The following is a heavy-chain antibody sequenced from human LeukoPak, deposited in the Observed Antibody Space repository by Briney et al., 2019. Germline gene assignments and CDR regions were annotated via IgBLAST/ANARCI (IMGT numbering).Heavy chain of an antibody. Sequence: GGSLRLSCAASGFTFDDYAMHWVRQAPGKGLEWVSGISWNSGSIGYADSVKGRFTISRDNAKNSLYPQMNSLRAEDMAPYYCAKGEMATTPFAFDIWGQGTMVTVSS. J-gene: IGHJ3*02. CDR1: GFTFDDYA. V-gene: IGHV3-9*03. D-gene: IGHD5-24*01. CDR2: ISWNSGSI. CDR3: AKGEMATTPFAFDI.